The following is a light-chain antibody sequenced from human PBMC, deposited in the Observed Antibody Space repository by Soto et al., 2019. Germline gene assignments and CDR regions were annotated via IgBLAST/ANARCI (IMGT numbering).Light chain of an antibody. CDR2: EVS. CDR1: SSDVGGYNY. CDR3: SSYGGSNTVV. J-gene: IGLJ2*01. V-gene: IGLV2-8*01. Sequence: QSALTQPPSASGSPGQSVTISCTGSSSDVGGYNYVSWYQQHPGKAPKLMIYEVSKRPSGVPDRLSGSKCGNTASLTVSGLEAEDEADYYWSSYGGSNTVVFGGGTKLTVL.